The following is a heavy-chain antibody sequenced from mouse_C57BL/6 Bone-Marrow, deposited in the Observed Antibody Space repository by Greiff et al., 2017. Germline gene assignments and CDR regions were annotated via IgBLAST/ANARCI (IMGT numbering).Heavy chain of an antibody. Sequence: DVQLVASGGGLVKPGGSLKLSCAASGFTFSDYGMHWVRQAPEKGLEWVAYISSGSSTIYYADTVKGRFTISRDNAKNTLCLQMTSLRSEYTAMYDCARRGLRRSVLYAVDYWGQGTSVTVAS. CDR1: GFTFSDYG. J-gene: IGHJ4*01. CDR2: ISSGSSTI. CDR3: ARRGLRRSVLYAVDY. V-gene: IGHV5-17*01. D-gene: IGHD2-2*01.